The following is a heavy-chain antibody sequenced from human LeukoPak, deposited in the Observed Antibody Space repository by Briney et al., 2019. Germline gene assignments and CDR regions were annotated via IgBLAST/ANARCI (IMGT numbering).Heavy chain of an antibody. CDR2: ISSSSSYI. CDR3: AKEKGITGRGPPTY. D-gene: IGHD1-20*01. V-gene: IGHV3-21*04. Sequence: PGGSVRLFCAASGFTFSRHSMNWVRQAPGKGLEWVSSISSSSSYIYYADSVKGRFTISRDNSKNTLYLQMNSLRAEDTAVYYCAKEKGITGRGPPTYWGQGTLVTVSS. CDR1: GFTFSRHS. J-gene: IGHJ4*02.